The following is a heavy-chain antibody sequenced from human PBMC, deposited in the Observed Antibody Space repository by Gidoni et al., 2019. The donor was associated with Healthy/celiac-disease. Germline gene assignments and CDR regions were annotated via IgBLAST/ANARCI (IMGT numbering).Heavy chain of an antibody. J-gene: IGHJ4*02. Sequence: DVQLVQSGAEGKTPGESLRISCKGSGTSFTSYWISWLRQMPGKGLEWMGRIDPSDPYTTYSPYCQVNVTISADKPISTAYLQWSSLKASDTAMYDCARHTRIAVAATDYWGQGTLVTVSS. D-gene: IGHD6-19*01. CDR2: IDPSDPYT. CDR1: GTSFTSYW. CDR3: ARHTRIAVAATDY. V-gene: IGHV5-10-1*03.